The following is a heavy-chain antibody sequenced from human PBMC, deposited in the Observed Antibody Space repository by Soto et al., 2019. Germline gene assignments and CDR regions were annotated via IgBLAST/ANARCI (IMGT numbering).Heavy chain of an antibody. CDR1: GFTFSSYA. CDR3: AKSRTGTPAYYYCMDV. J-gene: IGHJ6*02. CDR2: ISGSGGST. V-gene: IGHV3-23*01. Sequence: WGSLRLSCAASGFTFSSYAMSWFRQAPGKGLEWVSAISGSGGSTYYADSVKGRFTISRDNSKNTLYLQMNSLRAEDTAVYYCAKSRTGTPAYYYCMDVWGQGTTVTGSS. D-gene: IGHD1-1*01.